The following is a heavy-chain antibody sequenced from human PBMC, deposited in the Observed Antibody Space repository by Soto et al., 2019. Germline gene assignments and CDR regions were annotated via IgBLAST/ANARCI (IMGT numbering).Heavy chain of an antibody. CDR2: FDPGDGET. J-gene: IGHJ4*02. V-gene: IGHV1-24*01. D-gene: IGHD1-20*01. CDR1: GYTLTELS. CDR3: ATKYNCNPYYFDY. Sequence: ASVKVSCKVSGYTLTELSMHWVRQAPGKGLEWMGGFDPGDGETIYAQKFKGRVTMTEDTSTDTAYMELSSLRSEDTAVYYCATKYNCNPYYFDYWGQGTLVTVSS.